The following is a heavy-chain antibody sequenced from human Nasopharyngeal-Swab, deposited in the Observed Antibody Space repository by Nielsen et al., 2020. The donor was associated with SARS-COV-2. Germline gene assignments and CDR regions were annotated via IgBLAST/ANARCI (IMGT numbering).Heavy chain of an antibody. CDR1: GYTFTSYG. Sequence: ASVKVSCKASGYTFTSYGINWVRQAPGQGLEWMGWISAYNGNTNYAQKLQGRVTMTTDTSTDTAYMELSSLRSEDTAVYYCATVRDIAAAGNGSNWFDPWGQGTLVTVSS. V-gene: IGHV1-18*01. D-gene: IGHD6-13*01. CDR3: ATVRDIAAAGNGSNWFDP. J-gene: IGHJ5*02. CDR2: ISAYNGNT.